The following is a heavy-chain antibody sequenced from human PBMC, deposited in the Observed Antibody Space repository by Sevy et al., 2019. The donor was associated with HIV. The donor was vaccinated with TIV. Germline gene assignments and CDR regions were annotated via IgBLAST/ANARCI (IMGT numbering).Heavy chain of an antibody. D-gene: IGHD2-2*01. CDR2: IYYSGST. J-gene: IGHJ4*02. V-gene: IGHV4-59*01. Sequence: SETLSLTCTVSGGSISSYYWSWIRQPPGKGLEWIGYIYYSGSTNYNPSLKRRVTISVDTSKNQFSLKLSSVTAADTAVYYCAREVRDGYAFDYWGQGTLVTVSS. CDR1: GGSISSYY. CDR3: AREVRDGYAFDY.